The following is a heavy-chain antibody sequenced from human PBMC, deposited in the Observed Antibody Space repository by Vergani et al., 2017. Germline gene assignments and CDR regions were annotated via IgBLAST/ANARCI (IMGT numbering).Heavy chain of an antibody. Sequence: QVQLVESGGGVVQPGRSLRLSCAASGFTFSSYGMHWVRQAPGKGLEWVAVISYDGSNKYYADSVKGRFTISRDNSKNTLYLQMNSLRAEDTAVYYCAKDYRVGATDAFDIWGQGTMVTVSS. CDR3: AKDYRVGATDAFDI. J-gene: IGHJ3*02. V-gene: IGHV3-30*18. D-gene: IGHD1-26*01. CDR1: GFTFSSYG. CDR2: ISYDGSNK.